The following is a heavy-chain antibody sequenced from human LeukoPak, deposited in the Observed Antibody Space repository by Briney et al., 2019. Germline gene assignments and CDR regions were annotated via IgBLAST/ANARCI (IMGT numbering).Heavy chain of an antibody. V-gene: IGHV5-51*01. D-gene: IGHD3-22*01. J-gene: IGHJ3*02. Sequence: GESLKISCKGSGYSFTSYWIGWVRQMPGKGLEWMGIIYPADSDTRYSPSFQGQVTISADKSISTAYLQRSSLKASDTAMYYFARTTYYYDSSGSNDAFDIWGQGTMVTVSS. CDR2: IYPADSDT. CDR3: ARTTYYYDSSGSNDAFDI. CDR1: GYSFTSYW.